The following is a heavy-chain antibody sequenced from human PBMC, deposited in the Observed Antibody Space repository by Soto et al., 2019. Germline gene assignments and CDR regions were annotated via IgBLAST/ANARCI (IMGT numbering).Heavy chain of an antibody. D-gene: IGHD6-19*01. Sequence: ESGGGLVQPGRSLRLSCAASGFTFDDYAMHWVRQAPGKGLEWVSGISWNSGSIGYADSVKGRFTISRDNAKNSLYLQMNSLRAEDTALYYCAKDTGAVAGAVEYFQHWGQGTLVTVSS. V-gene: IGHV3-9*01. CDR2: ISWNSGSI. CDR1: GFTFDDYA. J-gene: IGHJ1*01. CDR3: AKDTGAVAGAVEYFQH.